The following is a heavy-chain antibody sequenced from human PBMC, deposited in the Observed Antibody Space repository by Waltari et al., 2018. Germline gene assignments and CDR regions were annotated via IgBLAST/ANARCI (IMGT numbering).Heavy chain of an antibody. Sequence: QVQLHESGPGLVKSSETLSLTCAVSGYSISSAYYWGWIRQPPGKGLEWVGTIYQSGSTYDNPSLKRRITISLDTSKNQCSLNLNSWTAADTAVYYCARHHVGGRDFEYWGQGTLVTVSS. D-gene: IGHD1-26*01. CDR1: GYSISSAYY. J-gene: IGHJ4*02. V-gene: IGHV4-38-2*01. CDR2: IYQSGST. CDR3: ARHHVGGRDFEY.